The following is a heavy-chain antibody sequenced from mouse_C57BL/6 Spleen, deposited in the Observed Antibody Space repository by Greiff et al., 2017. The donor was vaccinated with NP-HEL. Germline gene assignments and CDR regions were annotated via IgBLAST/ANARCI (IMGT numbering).Heavy chain of an antibody. CDR3: ARRYDGSYAMDY. J-gene: IGHJ4*01. Sequence: VQLQQPGAELVKPGASVKLSCKASGYTFTSYWMHWVKQRPGQGLEWIGMIHPNSGSTNYNEKFKSKATLTVDKSSSTAYMQLSSLTSEDSAVYYCARRYDGSYAMDYWGQGTSVTVSS. V-gene: IGHV1-64*01. CDR1: GYTFTSYW. CDR2: IHPNSGST. D-gene: IGHD2-14*01.